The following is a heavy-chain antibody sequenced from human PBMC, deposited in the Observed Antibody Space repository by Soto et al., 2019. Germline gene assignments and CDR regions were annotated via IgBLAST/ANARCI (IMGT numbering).Heavy chain of an antibody. D-gene: IGHD1-1*01. CDR3: ARWNFAMDV. CDR1: SLTFSCCW. Sequence: EVQLVDSGGGLVQPGGSLRLSCEASSLTFSCCWMTWVRQAPGKGLEWVARINQDGSERFYVDSVKGRFTISRDNAKNSVSLQMNSLRDEDTAVYYCARWNFAMDVWGQGTTVIVSS. V-gene: IGHV3-7*01. CDR2: INQDGSER. J-gene: IGHJ6*02.